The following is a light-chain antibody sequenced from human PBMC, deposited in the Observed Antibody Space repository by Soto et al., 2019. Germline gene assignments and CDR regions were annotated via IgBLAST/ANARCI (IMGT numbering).Light chain of an antibody. V-gene: IGKV3-15*01. J-gene: IGKJ4*01. CDR3: QQYDNWPPLT. CDR1: QSVSTS. Sequence: EIVMTQSPDTLSVSPGERVTLSCRASQSVSTSLAWYQQKPGQAPRLLIHGASTRATGIPARFSGSGSGTEFTLTISSLQSEDVAVYYCQQYDNWPPLTFGGGTKVEIK. CDR2: GAS.